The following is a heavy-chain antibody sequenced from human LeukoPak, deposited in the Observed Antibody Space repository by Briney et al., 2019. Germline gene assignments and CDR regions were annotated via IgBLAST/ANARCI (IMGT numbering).Heavy chain of an antibody. CDR3: ARPHYDFWSGYLGGSDY. J-gene: IGHJ4*02. D-gene: IGHD3-3*01. Sequence: APVKVSCKASGYTLFNYGISWVGQAPGQGLEWMGWISAYNGNTNYAQKLQGRVTMTTDTSTSTAYMELRSLRSDDTAVYYCARPHYDFWSGYLGGSDYWGQGTLVTVSS. CDR2: ISAYNGNT. V-gene: IGHV1-18*01. CDR1: GYTLFNYG.